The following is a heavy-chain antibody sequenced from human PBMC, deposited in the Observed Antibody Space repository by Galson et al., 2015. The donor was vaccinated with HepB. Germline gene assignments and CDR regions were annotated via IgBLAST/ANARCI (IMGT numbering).Heavy chain of an antibody. J-gene: IGHJ1*01. Sequence: SLRLSCAASGFTFSSYAIMWVRQAPGKGLEWVSGMSDNGDNTFYADSVKGRFTISRDISKNTVYLQMNSLRVEDTAVCYCATRSSASGWYSYFQHWGQGTLVTVSS. CDR1: GFTFSSYA. CDR3: ATRSSASGWYSYFQH. D-gene: IGHD6-19*01. V-gene: IGHV3-23*01. CDR2: MSDNGDNT.